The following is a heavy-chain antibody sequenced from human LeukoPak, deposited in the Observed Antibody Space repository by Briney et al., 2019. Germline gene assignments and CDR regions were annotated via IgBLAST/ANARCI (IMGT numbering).Heavy chain of an antibody. CDR3: ARGFRDIVVVVAATFTGFDY. V-gene: IGHV4-34*01. Sequence: SETLSLTCAVYGGSFCVYYWSWIRQPPGKGLEWIGEINHSGSTNYNPSLKSRVTISVDTSKNQFSLKLSSVTAADTAVYYCARGFRDIVVVVAATFTGFDYWGQGTLVTVSS. CDR2: INHSGST. D-gene: IGHD2-15*01. J-gene: IGHJ4*02. CDR1: GGSFCVYY.